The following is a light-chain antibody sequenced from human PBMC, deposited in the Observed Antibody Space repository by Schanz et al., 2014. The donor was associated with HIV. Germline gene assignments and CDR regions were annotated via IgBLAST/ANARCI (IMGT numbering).Light chain of an antibody. Sequence: QSALTQPASVSGSPGQSITISCAETGSDIDAYKYVSWYQQHPGKAPRLLIYDAINRPPGVSDRFSGSRSGDMASLIISGLQPDDEADYYCCSFTSRRTLFGGGTKLIVL. CDR2: DAI. CDR1: GSDIDAYKY. CDR3: CSFTSRRTL. V-gene: IGLV2-14*03. J-gene: IGLJ2*01.